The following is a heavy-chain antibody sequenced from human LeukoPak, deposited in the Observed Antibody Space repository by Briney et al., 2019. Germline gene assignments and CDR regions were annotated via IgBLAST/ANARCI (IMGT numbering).Heavy chain of an antibody. CDR2: ISDSGTTT. J-gene: IGHJ4*02. CDR3: ARGKIRYSYGRFDY. V-gene: IGHV3-23*01. D-gene: IGHD5-18*01. CDR1: GFAFSTYA. Sequence: GGSLRLSCAASGFAFSTYAMTWVRQAPGQGLEWVSGISDSGTTTYYADSVKGRFTISRDNSKNTLYLQMDSLRAEDAAVYYCARGKIRYSYGRFDYWGQGILVTVSS.